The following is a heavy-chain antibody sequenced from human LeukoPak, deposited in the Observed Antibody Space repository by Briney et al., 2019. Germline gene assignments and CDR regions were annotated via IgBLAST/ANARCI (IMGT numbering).Heavy chain of an antibody. V-gene: IGHV1-8*01. CDR2: MNPYSGNT. Sequence: ASVKASCKASGYTSTIYDINWVRQAAGQGLEWMGWMNPYSGNTDFAQKFQGRVTMTRNTSISTAYMELSSLTSEDTAVYYCAVHLPGDYLDPWGQGTLVTVSS. CDR1: GYTSTIYD. D-gene: IGHD4-17*01. J-gene: IGHJ5*02. CDR3: AVHLPGDYLDP.